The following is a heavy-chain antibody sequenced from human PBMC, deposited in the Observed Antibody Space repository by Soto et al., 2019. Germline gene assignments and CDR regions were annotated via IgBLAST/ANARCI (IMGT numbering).Heavy chain of an antibody. Sequence: EVPLVESGGNLVQPGGSLRLSGAASGFTFNDYWMHWVRQAPGKGLMWVSRINIDGSTTNYADSVKGRFTISRDNAKNTLYLQMNSLRAEDTAVYYCARDRVSGSGSSDYWGQGTLVTVSS. CDR3: ARDRVSGSGSSDY. D-gene: IGHD3-10*01. V-gene: IGHV3-74*01. CDR1: GFTFNDYW. CDR2: INIDGSTT. J-gene: IGHJ4*02.